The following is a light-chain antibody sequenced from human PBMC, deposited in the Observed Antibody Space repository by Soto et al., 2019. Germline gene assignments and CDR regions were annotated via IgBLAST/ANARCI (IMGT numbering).Light chain of an antibody. V-gene: IGKV3-11*01. CDR3: HQRNT. J-gene: IGKJ5*01. CDR2: DTT. Sequence: VLTQSPVTLSLSPGDRATLSCRASQSVSTYLAWYRQVPGQPPRLLIYDTTNRAAGIPPRFSGSRSGTDFTLTNSSVEPADFALYYCHQRNTFGQGTRLEIK. CDR1: QSVSTY.